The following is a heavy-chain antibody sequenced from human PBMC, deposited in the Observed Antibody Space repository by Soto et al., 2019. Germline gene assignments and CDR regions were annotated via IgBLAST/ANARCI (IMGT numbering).Heavy chain of an antibody. CDR1: GYTFTSYA. V-gene: IGHV1-3*01. Sequence: QVPLVQSGAEVKKPGASVKVSCKASGYTFTSYAMHWVRQAPGQRLEWMGWINAGNGNTKYSQKFQGRVTITRDTSASTAYMALSSLRSEDTAVYYCARGGCSGGSCYYGMDVWGQGTTVTVSS. D-gene: IGHD2-15*01. CDR2: INAGNGNT. J-gene: IGHJ6*02. CDR3: ARGGCSGGSCYYGMDV.